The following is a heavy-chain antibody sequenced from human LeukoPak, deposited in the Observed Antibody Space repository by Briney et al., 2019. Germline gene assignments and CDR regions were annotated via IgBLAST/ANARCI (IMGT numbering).Heavy chain of an antibody. CDR1: GGSISSYC. V-gene: IGHV4-59*01. D-gene: IGHD6-19*01. J-gene: IGHJ4*02. CDR3: ASGTRRLGPEDY. Sequence: SETLSLTCTFSGGSISSYCCSWIRQPPGKGLEWLGYICYSGSTNYNPSLKSRVTISVDTSKNQFSLRLSSVTAADTAVYYCASGTRRLGPEDYWGQGTLVTVSS. CDR2: ICYSGST.